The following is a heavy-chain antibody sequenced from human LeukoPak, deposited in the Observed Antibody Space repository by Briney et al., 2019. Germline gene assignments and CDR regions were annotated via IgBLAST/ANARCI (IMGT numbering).Heavy chain of an antibody. CDR2: ISSRATAI. V-gene: IGHV3-48*03. D-gene: IGHD4-17*01. CDR1: GFTFSSYE. J-gene: IGHJ4*02. Sequence: GGSLRLSCAASGFTFSSYEMNWVRQAPGKGLEWVSYISSRATAIYYADSVKGRFTISRDNSKNTLYLQMNSLRAEDTAVYYCAKDDLWGVTTVHWGQGTLVTVSS. CDR3: AKDDLWGVTTVH.